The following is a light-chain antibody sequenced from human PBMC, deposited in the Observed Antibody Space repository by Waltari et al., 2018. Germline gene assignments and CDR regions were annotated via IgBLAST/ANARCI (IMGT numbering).Light chain of an antibody. CDR2: RAS. CDR3: QHYNNWPLT. CDR1: QNVTPY. J-gene: IGKJ4*01. V-gene: IGKV3-15*01. Sequence: EIVMTQSPSTLSVSPGERATLSCRASQNVTPYLAGYQQKPGQAPRLLIHRASIRATDIPGRFSGSGSGTEFTLTISGLQSEDFAVYFCQHYNNWPLTFGGGTKVEIK.